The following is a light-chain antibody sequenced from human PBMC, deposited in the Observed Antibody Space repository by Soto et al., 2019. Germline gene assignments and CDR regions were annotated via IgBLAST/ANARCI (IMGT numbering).Light chain of an antibody. CDR2: DDS. V-gene: IGLV3-21*02. CDR3: QVWDSTTDRVV. J-gene: IGLJ2*01. CDR1: NIGSKS. Sequence: SYELTQPPSVSVAPGQTARITCGGNNIGSKSVHWYQQKAGQAPVLVVHDDSDRPSGIPERFSGSSSGNTATLTISRVEGGDEADYYCQVWDSTTDRVVFAGGTKLTVL.